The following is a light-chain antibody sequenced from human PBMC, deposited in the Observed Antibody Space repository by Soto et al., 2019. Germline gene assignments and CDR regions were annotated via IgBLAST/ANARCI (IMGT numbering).Light chain of an antibody. J-gene: IGLJ2*01. CDR3: SSYTSSSTLG. CDR1: SSDVGGYNY. V-gene: IGLV2-14*01. Sequence: QSALTQPASVSGSPGQSITISCTGTSSDVGGYNYVSWYQQHPGKAPKLMIYDVSNRPSGVSNRFSDSKSGNTASLTISGLQAEDEADYYCSSYTSSSTLGFGGGTKVTVL. CDR2: DVS.